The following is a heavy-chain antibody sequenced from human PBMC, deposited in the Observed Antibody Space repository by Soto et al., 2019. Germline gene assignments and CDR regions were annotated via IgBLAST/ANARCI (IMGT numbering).Heavy chain of an antibody. CDR1: GYPFIKYG. CDR2: IKVDSGYT. Sequence: QLQLVQSAAEVKKPGASVRVSCKAYGYPFIKYGFVGIRQAPEQGLEWMGWIKVDSGYTNYAQKFQGRVTMTADTSSDTAFMELRSLRLDDTAVYFCATSYDTGFDPWGQGTLVSVSS. D-gene: IGHD3-9*01. CDR3: ATSYDTGFDP. V-gene: IGHV1-18*04. J-gene: IGHJ5*02.